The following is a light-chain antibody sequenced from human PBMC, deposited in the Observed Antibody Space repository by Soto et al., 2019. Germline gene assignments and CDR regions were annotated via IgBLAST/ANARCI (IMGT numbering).Light chain of an antibody. CDR2: DAS. V-gene: IGKV1-5*01. CDR1: QRISSR. CDR3: QQYNSYSPLT. Sequence: DIQMTQSPSTLSAFVGDRVTITCRASQRISSRLAWYQQKPGKAPKVLIYDASTLESGVPSRFSGSGFGIEFTLTISSLQPDDFATYYCQQYNSYSPLTFGGGTKVEFK. J-gene: IGKJ4*01.